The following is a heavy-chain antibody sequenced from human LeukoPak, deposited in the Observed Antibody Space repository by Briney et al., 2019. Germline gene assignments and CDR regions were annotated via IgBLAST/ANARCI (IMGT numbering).Heavy chain of an antibody. Sequence: SETLSLTCTVSGGSISSYHWSWIRQPPGKGLEGLVYTYYSGSTNYNPSLKNRVTISVDASNNQFYLKLSSVTAADTAVYYCARENTMVRGAFDAFDIWGQGTMVTVSS. CDR1: GGSISSYH. CDR3: ARENTMVRGAFDAFDI. D-gene: IGHD3-10*01. J-gene: IGHJ3*02. CDR2: TYYSGST. V-gene: IGHV4-59*01.